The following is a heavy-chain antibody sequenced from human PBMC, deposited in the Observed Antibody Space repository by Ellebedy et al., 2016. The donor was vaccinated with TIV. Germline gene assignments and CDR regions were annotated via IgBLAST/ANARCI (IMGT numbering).Heavy chain of an antibody. CDR1: GGSISSSSYY. J-gene: IGHJ6*02. CDR2: IYYSGST. Sequence: SETLSLTXTVSGGSISSSSYYWGWIRQPPGKGLEWIGSIYYSGSTYYNPSLKSRVTISVDTSKNQFSLKLSSVTAADTAVYYCARHVGSTSCYVCYYGMDVWGQGTTVTVSS. V-gene: IGHV4-39*01. CDR3: ARHVGSTSCYVCYYGMDV. D-gene: IGHD2-2*01.